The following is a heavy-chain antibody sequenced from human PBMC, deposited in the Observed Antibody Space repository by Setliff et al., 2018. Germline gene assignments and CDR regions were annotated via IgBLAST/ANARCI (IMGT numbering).Heavy chain of an antibody. D-gene: IGHD3-3*01. J-gene: IGHJ4*02. CDR2: IWYDGSNK. Sequence: GGSLRLSCAASGFTFSSDWMSWVRQAPGKGLEWVAIIWYDGSNKYYADSVKGRFTISRDNSKNTLYLQMNSLRAEDTAVYYCARDLKFFGVGPLHIDYWGQGTLVTVSS. CDR1: GFTFSSDW. V-gene: IGHV3-33*08. CDR3: ARDLKFFGVGPLHIDY.